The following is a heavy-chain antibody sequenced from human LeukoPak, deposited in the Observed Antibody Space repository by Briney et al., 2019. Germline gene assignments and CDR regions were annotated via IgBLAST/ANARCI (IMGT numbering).Heavy chain of an antibody. Sequence: GGSLRLSCAASGFTFNTYAMNWVRQAPGKGLEGVSYISSTGTIMYYADPVKGRFTISRDNAKNSLYLQMNSLRAEDTAVYYCVRVFDNWGQGTLVTVSS. CDR1: GFTFNTYA. V-gene: IGHV3-48*01. CDR2: ISSTGTIM. J-gene: IGHJ4*02. CDR3: VRVFDN.